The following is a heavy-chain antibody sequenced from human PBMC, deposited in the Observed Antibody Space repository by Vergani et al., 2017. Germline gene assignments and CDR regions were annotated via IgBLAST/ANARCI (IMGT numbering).Heavy chain of an antibody. Sequence: QLHLQESGPGLVKPSETLSLTCTVSGGSITSSSYYWGWIRQPPGKGLEWIGNIYHSGGAYYNPSLKGRVTISVDTSKNQFSLEVTSVTAADTAIYFCARTAGFILRYFHVALWGQGTLVTVSS. J-gene: IGHJ4*02. CDR2: IYHSGGA. CDR1: GGSITSSSYY. CDR3: ARTAGFILRYFHVAL. D-gene: IGHD3-9*01. V-gene: IGHV4-39*01.